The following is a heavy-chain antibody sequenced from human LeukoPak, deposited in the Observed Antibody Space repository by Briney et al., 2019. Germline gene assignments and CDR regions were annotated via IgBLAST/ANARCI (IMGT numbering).Heavy chain of an antibody. Sequence: GGSLRLSCEVSGFRLTTYGTHWVRQAPGKGLEWVAVISYDGSNKYYADSVRGLFTISRDIFKNTLYLQMNSLRAEDTAVYHCVKSAGKDGYRDVFDIWGQGTVVTVSS. J-gene: IGHJ3*02. D-gene: IGHD5-24*01. CDR2: ISYDGSNK. V-gene: IGHV3-30*12. CDR3: VKSAGKDGYRDVFDI. CDR1: GFRLTTYG.